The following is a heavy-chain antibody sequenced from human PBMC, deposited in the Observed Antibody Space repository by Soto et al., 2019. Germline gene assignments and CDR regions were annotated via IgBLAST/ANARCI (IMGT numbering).Heavy chain of an antibody. J-gene: IGHJ4*01. CDR2: IYYSGST. D-gene: IGHD5-18*01. Sequence: PSETLSLTCTVSGGSISSYYWSWIRKPPGKGLEWIGYIYYSGSTNYNPSLKSRVTISVDTSKNQFSLKLSSVTAADTAVYYCARDNGYSYGYTLDHWGQGTLVTVSS. CDR1: GGSISSYY. CDR3: ARDNGYSYGYTLDH. V-gene: IGHV4-59*01.